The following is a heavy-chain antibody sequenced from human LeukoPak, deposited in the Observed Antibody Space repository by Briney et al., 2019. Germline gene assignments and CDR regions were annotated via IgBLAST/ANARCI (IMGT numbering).Heavy chain of an antibody. V-gene: IGHV4-30-4*08. CDR1: GGSISSGDYY. J-gene: IGHJ4*02. D-gene: IGHD5-24*01. CDR3: ARVNYYFDY. CDR2: IYYSGGT. Sequence: PSETLSLTCTVSGGSISSGDYYWRWIRQPPGKGLEWIGYIYYSGGTSYNPSLKSRVSISVDTSKNQFSLKLTSVTAADTAVYYCARVNYYFDYWGQGTLVTVSS.